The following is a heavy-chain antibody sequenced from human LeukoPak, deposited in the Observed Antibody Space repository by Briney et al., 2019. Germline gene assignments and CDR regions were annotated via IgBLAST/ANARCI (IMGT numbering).Heavy chain of an antibody. CDR3: AKDSNILTGYYDH. D-gene: IGHD3-9*01. V-gene: IGHV3-30*02. CDR1: GFTFNSYA. J-gene: IGHJ5*02. CDR2: IWYDGSDK. Sequence: GGSLRLSCAASGFTFNSYAMHWVRQTPGKGLDWVTFIWYDGSDKYYADSVKGRFTISRDNSKNTLYLQTNNLRPEDTAVYYCAKDSNILTGYYDHWGQGTLVTVSS.